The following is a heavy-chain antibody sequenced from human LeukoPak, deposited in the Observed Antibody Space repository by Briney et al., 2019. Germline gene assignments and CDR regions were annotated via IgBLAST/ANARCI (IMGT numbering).Heavy chain of an antibody. CDR2: ISYDGSNK. Sequence: GRSLRLSCAASGFTFSSYGMHWVRQAPGKGLEWVAVISYDGSNKYYADSVKGRFTISRDNSKNTLYLQMNSLRAEDTAVYYCARDPSNYYGSGPFEYWGQGTLVTVSS. V-gene: IGHV3-30*03. D-gene: IGHD3-10*01. J-gene: IGHJ4*02. CDR3: ARDPSNYYGSGPFEY. CDR1: GFTFSSYG.